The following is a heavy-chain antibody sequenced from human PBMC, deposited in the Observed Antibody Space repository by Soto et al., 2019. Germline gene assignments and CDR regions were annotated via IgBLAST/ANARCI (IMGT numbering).Heavy chain of an antibody. V-gene: IGHV5-10-1*01. D-gene: IGHD5-18*01. CDR3: ARQIGYSYGYGSSGAFGI. Sequence: PGESLKISCKGSGYSFTNYWISWVRQMPGKGLEWMGRIDPSDSYTNYSPSFQGRVTISADKSISTAYLQWSSLKASDTAMYYCARQIGYSYGYGSSGAFGIWGQGTMVTVSS. J-gene: IGHJ3*02. CDR1: GYSFTNYW. CDR2: IDPSDSYT.